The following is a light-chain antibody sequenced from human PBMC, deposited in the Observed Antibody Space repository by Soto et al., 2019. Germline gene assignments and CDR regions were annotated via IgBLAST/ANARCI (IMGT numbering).Light chain of an antibody. CDR1: QSLLHSNGYKY. CDR2: LGS. J-gene: IGKJ2*01. V-gene: IGKV2-28*01. CDR3: MQALQTPMYT. Sequence: DVVMTQSPLSLPVTPGEPASISCRSSQSLLHSNGYKYLDWYLQRPGQSPQLLIYLGSNRASGVPDRFSGSGSGTDFTLKISRVEAEDVGVYYCMQALQTPMYTFGQGNKLEIK.